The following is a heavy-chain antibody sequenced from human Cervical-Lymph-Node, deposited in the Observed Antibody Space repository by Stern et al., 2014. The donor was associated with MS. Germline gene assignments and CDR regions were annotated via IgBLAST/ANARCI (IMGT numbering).Heavy chain of an antibody. D-gene: IGHD3-3*02. Sequence: EVQLEESGGGLVKPGGSLRHSCAASEFTFSSYNMNWVRQAPGKGLEWVSSISSNGKYIYYVDSVKGRFVISRDNAKNSLYLQMNGLRADDTAVYYCARRQALLEWTTYGMDVWGQGTTVIVSS. J-gene: IGHJ6*02. V-gene: IGHV3-21*01. CDR1: EFTFSSYN. CDR3: ARRQALLEWTTYGMDV. CDR2: ISSNGKYI.